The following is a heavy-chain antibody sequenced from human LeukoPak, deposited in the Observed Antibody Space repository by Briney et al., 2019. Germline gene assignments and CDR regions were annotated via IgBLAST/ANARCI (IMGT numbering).Heavy chain of an antibody. J-gene: IGHJ4*02. Sequence: SETLSLTCTVSGGSISSYYWSWIRQPPGKGLEWIGYIYYSGSTNYNPPPKSQVTISVDTSKNQFSLKLSSVPAADTAVYYCARGRMVATDLDYWGQGTLVTVSS. CDR3: ARGRMVATDLDY. CDR1: GGSISSYY. V-gene: IGHV4-59*01. CDR2: IYYSGST. D-gene: IGHD5-12*01.